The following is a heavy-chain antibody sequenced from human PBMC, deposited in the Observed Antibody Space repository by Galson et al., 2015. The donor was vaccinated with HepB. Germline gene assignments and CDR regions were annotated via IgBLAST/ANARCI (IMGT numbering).Heavy chain of an antibody. CDR3: ARRMCSGNPCYYYDMDI. V-gene: IGHV5-51*03. D-gene: IGHD3-10*02. CDR1: GYIFSGYW. Sequence: QSGAEVKKPGESLKISCKGSGYIFSGYWIGWVRQMPGKGLEWVGIIYPDDSDTRYSSSFQGQVTISADKSISTVYLQWNSLKASDSAMYYCARRMCSGNPCYYYDMDIWGQGTSVTVTS. CDR2: IYPDDSDT. J-gene: IGHJ6*02.